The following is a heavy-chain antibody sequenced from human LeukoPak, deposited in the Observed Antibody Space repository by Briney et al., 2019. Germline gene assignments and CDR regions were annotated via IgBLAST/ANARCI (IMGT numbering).Heavy chain of an antibody. Sequence: AGGSLRLSCAASGFTFSSYSMNWVRQAPGKGLEWVSSISSSSSYIYYADSVKGRFTISRDNAKNSLYLQMNSLRAEDTAVYYCARGGAEEGAFDIWGQGTMVTVSS. CDR1: GFTFSSYS. D-gene: IGHD1-26*01. J-gene: IGHJ3*02. CDR2: ISSSSSYI. CDR3: ARGGAEEGAFDI. V-gene: IGHV3-21*01.